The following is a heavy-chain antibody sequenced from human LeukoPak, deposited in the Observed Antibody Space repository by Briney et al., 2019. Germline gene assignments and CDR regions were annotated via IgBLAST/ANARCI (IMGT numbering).Heavy chain of an antibody. CDR3: ARGSGDVIDY. CDR1: GFTFSSYE. D-gene: IGHD4-17*01. CDR2: IYSGGTT. Sequence: HTGGSLRLSCAASGFTFSSYEMNWVRQAPGKGLEWVSVIYSGGTTYYADSVKGRFTISRDSSKNTLYLQMNSLRAEDTAVYYCARGSGDVIDYWGQGTLVTVSS. J-gene: IGHJ4*02. V-gene: IGHV3-53*01.